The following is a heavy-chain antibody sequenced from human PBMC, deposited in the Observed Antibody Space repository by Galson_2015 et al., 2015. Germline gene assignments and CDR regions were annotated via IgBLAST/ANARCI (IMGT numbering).Heavy chain of an antibody. CDR1: GFTFTSSA. V-gene: IGHV1-58*01. CDR2: IVVGSGNT. J-gene: IGHJ6*03. CDR3: AADPPQKNRGATPQYYYSYYYRDA. D-gene: IGHD2/OR15-2a*01. Sequence: SVKVSCKASGFTFTSSAVQWVRQARGQRLEWIGWIVVGSGNTNYAQKFQERVTITRDMSTSTAYMELSSLRSEDTAVYYCAADPPQKNRGATPQYYYSYYYRDAGGKGPTLPVPS.